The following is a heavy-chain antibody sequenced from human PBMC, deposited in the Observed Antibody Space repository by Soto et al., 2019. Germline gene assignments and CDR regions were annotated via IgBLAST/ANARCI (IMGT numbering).Heavy chain of an antibody. V-gene: IGHV1-69*12. CDR2: IMPVFATP. J-gene: IGHJ6*02. Sequence: QVQLMQSGAEVKKPGSSVKVSCKASGGTFSTSAIGWVRQAPGEGLEWVGGIMPVFATPDYAQKFQGRVTISADESTTTAYLELTSLTTDDTAVYYCARDKDRQQLGGNYYYILDVWGQGTAITVSS. CDR3: ARDKDRQQLGGNYYYILDV. CDR1: GGTFSTSA. D-gene: IGHD3-3*02.